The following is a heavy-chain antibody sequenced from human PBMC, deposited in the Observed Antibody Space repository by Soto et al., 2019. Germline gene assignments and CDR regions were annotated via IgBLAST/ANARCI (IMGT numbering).Heavy chain of an antibody. V-gene: IGHV1-69*02. CDR3: ARSGIQLWSYFDY. CDR1: GGTFSSYT. CDR2: IIPILGIA. Sequence: QVQLVQSRAEVQKPGSSVKVSCKASGGTFSSYTISWVRQAPGQGLEWMGRIIPILGIANYAQKFQGRVTITADKSTSTAYMELSSLRSEDTAVYYCARSGIQLWSYFDYWGQGTLVTVSS. D-gene: IGHD5-18*01. J-gene: IGHJ4*02.